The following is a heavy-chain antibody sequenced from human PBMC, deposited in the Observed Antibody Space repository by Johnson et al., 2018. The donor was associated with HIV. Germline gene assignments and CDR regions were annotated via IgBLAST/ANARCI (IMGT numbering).Heavy chain of an antibody. J-gene: IGHJ3*02. CDR1: GFTFSSYD. V-gene: IGHV3-13*01. D-gene: IGHD3-22*01. Sequence: VQLVESGGGVARPGGSLRLSCAASGFTFSSYDMHWVRQATGKGLEWVSAIGTAGDTYYPGSVKGRFTISRENAKNSLYLQMNSLKSEDTAVYFCTRTDDTYNYDISGFVDAFDIWGQGTMVTVSS. CDR3: TRTDDTYNYDISGFVDAFDI. CDR2: IGTAGDT.